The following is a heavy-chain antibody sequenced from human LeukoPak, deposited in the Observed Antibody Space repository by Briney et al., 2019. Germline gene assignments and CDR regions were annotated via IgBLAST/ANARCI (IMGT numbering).Heavy chain of an antibody. CDR2: INHNGNVN. J-gene: IGHJ6*02. D-gene: IGHD3-16*01. CDR3: ARGGGLDV. CDR1: GFTFSSYW. Sequence: GGSLRLSCAASGFTFSSYWMNWARQAPGKGMEWVASINHNGNVNYYVDSVKGRFTISRDNAKNSLYLQMSNLRAEDTAVYFCARGGGLDVWGQGATVTVSS. V-gene: IGHV3-7*03.